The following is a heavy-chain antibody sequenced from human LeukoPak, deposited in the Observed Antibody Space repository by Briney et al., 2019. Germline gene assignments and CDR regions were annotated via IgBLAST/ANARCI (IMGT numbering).Heavy chain of an antibody. V-gene: IGHV4-34*01. D-gene: IGHD2-2*01. CDR1: GGSFSGYY. CDR3: ARVGIVVVPAALDY. CDR2: INHSGST. J-gene: IGHJ4*02. Sequence: SETLSLTCAVYGGSFSGYYRSWIRQPPGKGLEWIGEINHSGSTNYNPSLKSRVTISVDTSKNQFSLKLSSVTAADTAVYYCARVGIVVVPAALDYWGQGTLVTVSS.